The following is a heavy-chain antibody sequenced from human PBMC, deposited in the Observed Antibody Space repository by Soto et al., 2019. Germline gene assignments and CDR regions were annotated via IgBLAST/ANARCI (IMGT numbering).Heavy chain of an antibody. CDR2: MSHSGGT. D-gene: IGHD1-1*01. CDR3: ARVERGTATTVVDAFDI. Sequence: QVQLQQWGAGLLKPSETLSLTCAVYGGFVSSGSYYWSWIRQPPGKGLEWIGEMSHSGGTHFNPSLKRRVTIPVDPSKNQFSLKMSSVTAADTALYYCARVERGTATTVVDAFDIWGPGTMVTVSS. J-gene: IGHJ3*02. V-gene: IGHV4-34*01. CDR1: GGFVSSGSYY.